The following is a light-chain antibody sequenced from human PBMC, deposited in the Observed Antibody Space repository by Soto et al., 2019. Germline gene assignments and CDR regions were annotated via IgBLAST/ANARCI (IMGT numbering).Light chain of an antibody. CDR1: QSILSTSNNKNY. Sequence: VMTQSPDSLAVSVGERATINCKSSQSILSTSNNKNYLAWYQQKPGQPPKLIIYWASTRDSGVPDRFSGSGSGTDFTLTISRLQAEDVAVYYCQQYYSTPWTFGQGTKVEIK. CDR3: QQYYSTPWT. J-gene: IGKJ1*01. V-gene: IGKV4-1*01. CDR2: WAS.